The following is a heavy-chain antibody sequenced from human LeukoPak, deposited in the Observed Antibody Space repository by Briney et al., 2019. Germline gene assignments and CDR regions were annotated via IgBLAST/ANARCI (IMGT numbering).Heavy chain of an antibody. CDR1: GGSISSYY. CDR2: IYYSGST. D-gene: IGHD3-22*01. V-gene: IGHV4-59*01. J-gene: IGHJ6*03. CDR3: ARGLYYYDSSGYGYYYMDV. Sequence: SETLSLTCTVSGGSISSYYWSWSRQPTGKGLEWIGYIYYSGSTNYNPSLKSRVTISVDTSKNQFSLNLSSVTAADTAVYYCARGLYYYDSSGYGYYYMDVWGKGTTVTVSS.